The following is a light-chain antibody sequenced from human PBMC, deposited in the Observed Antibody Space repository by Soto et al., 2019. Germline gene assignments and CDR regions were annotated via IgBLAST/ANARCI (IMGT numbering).Light chain of an antibody. Sequence: DIQMTQSPSTLAASVGDRVTITCRASQSISSRLAWYQQKPGNAPKLLIYRASSLESGVPSRFSGSGSEPEFTLTIRGLQPDDFSTYYCQDYLEHGAFGQGTKVEI. CDR1: QSISSR. CDR2: RAS. V-gene: IGKV1-5*03. J-gene: IGKJ1*01. CDR3: QDYLEHGA.